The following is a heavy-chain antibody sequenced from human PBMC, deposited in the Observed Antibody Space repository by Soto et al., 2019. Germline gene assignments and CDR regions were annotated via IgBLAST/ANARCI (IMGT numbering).Heavy chain of an antibody. J-gene: IGHJ5*01. Sequence: QVQLVQSGAEVKKPGSSVKVSCKASGGTFSSYTISWVRQAPGQGLEWMGRIIPILGIANYAQKFQGRVTIPPDKSTRTAYMELRSLRSEYTAVYYCASSPEDIVAVPAADNWFDSWGKGTLVTVSS. V-gene: IGHV1-69*02. D-gene: IGHD2-2*01. CDR3: ASSPEDIVAVPAADNWFDS. CDR1: GGTFSSYT. CDR2: IIPILGIA.